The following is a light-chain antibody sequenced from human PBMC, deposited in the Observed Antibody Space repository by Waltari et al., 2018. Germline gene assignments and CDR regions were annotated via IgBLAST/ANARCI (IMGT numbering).Light chain of an antibody. CDR2: GAS. J-gene: IGKJ1*01. Sequence: EIVLTQSPGTLSLSPGERATLSCRASQRLSGSYLAWYQQKPGQAPRLLIYGASSRATGIPDRFSGSESGTDFTLTISRLEPEDFAGYYCQQYSSLHQTFGQGTKVEIK. V-gene: IGKV3-20*01. CDR1: QRLSGSY. CDR3: QQYSSLHQT.